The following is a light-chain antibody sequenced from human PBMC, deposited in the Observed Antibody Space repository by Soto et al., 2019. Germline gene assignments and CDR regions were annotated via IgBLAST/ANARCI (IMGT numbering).Light chain of an antibody. J-gene: IGKJ1*01. V-gene: IGKV3-20*01. CDR3: QQYGSSPT. CDR1: QSVSSSY. CDR2: GAS. Sequence: EIVLTQSPGTLSLSPGERATLSCRASQSVSSSYLAWYQQKPGQAPRLLIYGASSRATGIPDRFSGSGSGTDFTLTISRREPEDFAVYYGQQYGSSPTFGQGTKVEIK.